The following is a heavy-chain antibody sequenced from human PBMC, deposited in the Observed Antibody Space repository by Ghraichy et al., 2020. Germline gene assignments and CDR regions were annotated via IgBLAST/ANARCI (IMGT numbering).Heavy chain of an antibody. J-gene: IGHJ4*02. V-gene: IGHV3-30*02. D-gene: IGHD3-9*01. CDR3: AKYDILTGTYYFDY. Sequence: GGSLRLSCAASGFTFSSYGMHWVRQAPGKGLEWVAFIRYDGSNKYYADSVKGRFTISRDNSKNTLYLQMNSLRAEDTAVYYCAKYDILTGTYYFDYWGQGTLVTVSS. CDR1: GFTFSSYG. CDR2: IRYDGSNK.